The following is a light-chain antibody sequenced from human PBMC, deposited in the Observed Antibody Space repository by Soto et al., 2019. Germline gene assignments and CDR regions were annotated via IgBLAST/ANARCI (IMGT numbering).Light chain of an antibody. CDR2: GAS. J-gene: IGKJ2*01. V-gene: IGKV3-20*01. Sequence: EILLTQSPGTLSLSPGERATLSCRASQSVRNNYVAWYQQKPGQAPRLLISGASGRATGSPDRFSGSGSGADFTLTISRLEPGDFAVYYCQQYGSSPYTFGQGTKLEI. CDR3: QQYGSSPYT. CDR1: QSVRNNY.